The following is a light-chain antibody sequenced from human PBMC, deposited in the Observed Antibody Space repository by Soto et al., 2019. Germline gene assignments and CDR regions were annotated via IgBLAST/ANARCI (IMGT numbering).Light chain of an antibody. CDR2: DAS. V-gene: IGKV3-11*01. CDR3: PQCSNWPPIA. Sequence: EIVLTQSPATLSLSPGERATLSCRASQSVSYYLAWYQQKRGQAPRLLIYDASKRAPGIPARFSASGSGTDFTPTITILEPEDFSVYYCPQCSNWPPIAFGQGTRLEIK. J-gene: IGKJ5*01. CDR1: QSVSYY.